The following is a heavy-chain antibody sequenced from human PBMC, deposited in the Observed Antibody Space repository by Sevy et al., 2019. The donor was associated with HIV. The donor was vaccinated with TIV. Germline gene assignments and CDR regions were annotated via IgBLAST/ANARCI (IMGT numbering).Heavy chain of an antibody. V-gene: IGHV4-61*01. CDR2: IYYSGST. J-gene: IGHJ6*02. Sequence: SETLSLTCTVSGGSVSSGSYYWSWIRQPPGKGLEWIGYIYYSGSTIYNPSLKSRVTISVDTSKNQFSLKLSSVTAADTAVYYCARERGYYDFWSGYYKKINYYYYGMDVWGQGTTVTVSS. CDR1: GGSVSSGSYY. CDR3: ARERGYYDFWSGYYKKINYYYYGMDV. D-gene: IGHD3-3*01.